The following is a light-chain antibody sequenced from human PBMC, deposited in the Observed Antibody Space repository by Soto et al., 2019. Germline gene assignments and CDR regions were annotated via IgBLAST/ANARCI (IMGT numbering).Light chain of an antibody. CDR1: QSISSY. J-gene: IGKJ3*01. V-gene: IGKV1-39*01. CDR3: QQSYSLFT. Sequence: DIQMTQSPYSLSASVGDRVTITCRASQSISSYLNWYQQKPGKAPKLLIYAASSLQSGVPSRFSGSGSGTDFTLTISSLQPEDFATYYCQQSYSLFTFGPGTKVDIK. CDR2: AAS.